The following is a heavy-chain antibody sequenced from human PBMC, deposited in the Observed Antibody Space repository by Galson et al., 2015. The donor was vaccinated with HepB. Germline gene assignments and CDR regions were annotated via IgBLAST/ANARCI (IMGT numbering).Heavy chain of an antibody. D-gene: IGHD5-18*01. CDR3: ARQLALPPRHDYFNY. V-gene: IGHV3-11*01. Sequence: SLRLSCAVSGITINDKYMSWIRQAPGKGLEWISHISGRDSTSYYADSVQGRFTISRDNARNSLFLQMNNLRAEDTAVYYCARQLALPPRHDYFNYWGQGAQVTVSS. J-gene: IGHJ4*02. CDR2: ISGRDSTS. CDR1: GITINDKY.